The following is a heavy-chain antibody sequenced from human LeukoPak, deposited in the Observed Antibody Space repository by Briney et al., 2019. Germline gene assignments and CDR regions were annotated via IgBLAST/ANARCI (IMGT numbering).Heavy chain of an antibody. Sequence: SETLSLTCTVSGGSISSSSYYWGWIRQPPGKGLEWIGSIYCSGSTYYNPSLKSRVTISVDTSKNQFSLKLSSVTAADTAVYYCARLGSSWPIDYWGQGTLVTVSS. J-gene: IGHJ4*02. CDR1: GGSISSSSYY. CDR3: ARLGSSWPIDY. D-gene: IGHD6-13*01. CDR2: IYCSGST. V-gene: IGHV4-39*01.